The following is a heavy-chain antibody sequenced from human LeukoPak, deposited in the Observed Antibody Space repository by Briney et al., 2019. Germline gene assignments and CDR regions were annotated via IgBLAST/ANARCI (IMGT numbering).Heavy chain of an antibody. CDR3: AGGQQLIHIPYNWFDP. V-gene: IGHV3-33*01. CDR2: IWYEGTNK. CDR1: GFTFSSSV. J-gene: IGHJ5*02. D-gene: IGHD6-13*01. Sequence: GGSLRLSCAASGFTFSSSVMHWVRQAPGKGLEWVALIWYEGTNKDYADSVKGRFTISRDNSKNTLYLQMDSLRAEDTAVYYCAGGQQLIHIPYNWFDPWGRGTLVTVSS.